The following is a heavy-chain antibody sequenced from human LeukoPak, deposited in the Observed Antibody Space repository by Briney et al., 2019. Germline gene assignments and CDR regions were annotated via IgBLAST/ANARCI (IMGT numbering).Heavy chain of an antibody. CDR3: AREGYSYGMVYSYYGMDV. CDR2: MNPNSGNT. J-gene: IGHJ6*02. Sequence: ASVKVSCKASGYTFTSYDINWVRQATGQGLEWMGWMNPNSGNTGYAQKFQGRVTMTRDTSTSTAYMELSRLRSDDTAVYYCAREGYSYGMVYSYYGMDVWGQGTTVTVSS. V-gene: IGHV1-8*01. D-gene: IGHD5-18*01. CDR1: GYTFTSYD.